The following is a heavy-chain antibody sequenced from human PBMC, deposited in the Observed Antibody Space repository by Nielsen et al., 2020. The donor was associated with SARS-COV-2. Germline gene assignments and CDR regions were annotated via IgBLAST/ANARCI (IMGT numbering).Heavy chain of an antibody. CDR3: ARSGFGNFDI. CDR1: GGSFSGYY. CDR2: INHSGST. J-gene: IGHJ3*02. Sequence: GSLRLSCAVYGGSFSGYYWSWIRQPPGKGLEWIGEINHSGSTNYNPSLKSRVTISVDTSKNQFSLKLSSVTAADTAVYYCARSGFGNFDIWGQGTMVTVSS. V-gene: IGHV4-34*01. D-gene: IGHD3-10*01.